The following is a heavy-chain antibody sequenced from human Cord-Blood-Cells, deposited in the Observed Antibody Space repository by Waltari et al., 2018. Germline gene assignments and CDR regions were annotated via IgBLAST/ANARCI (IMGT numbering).Heavy chain of an antibody. CDR2: ISSSSSYI. J-gene: IGHJ3*02. V-gene: IGHV3-21*01. CDR3: ARDEFSYAFDI. CDR1: GFTFSSYS. Sequence: EVQLVESGGGLVKPGGSLRLSRAASGFTFSSYSMNWVRQAPGKGLEWVSSISSSSSYIYYADSVKGRXXXXXXXXXNSLYXQMNSLRAEDTAVYYCARDEFSYAFDIWGQGTMVTVSS. D-gene: IGHD3-10*01.